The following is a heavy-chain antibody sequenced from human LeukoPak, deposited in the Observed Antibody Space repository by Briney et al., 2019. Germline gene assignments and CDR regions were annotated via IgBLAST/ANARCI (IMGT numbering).Heavy chain of an antibody. CDR1: GGSISSGGYS. Sequence: SQTLSLTCAVSGGSISSGGYSWGWIPQPPGKGLEWIGYIYLSGSTYYNPSLKSRVTISVDRSKNQCSLKLSSVTAADTAVYYCARASNTVTTKYFDYWGQGTLVTVSS. CDR3: ARASNTVTTKYFDY. D-gene: IGHD4-17*01. CDR2: IYLSGST. J-gene: IGHJ4*02. V-gene: IGHV4-30-2*01.